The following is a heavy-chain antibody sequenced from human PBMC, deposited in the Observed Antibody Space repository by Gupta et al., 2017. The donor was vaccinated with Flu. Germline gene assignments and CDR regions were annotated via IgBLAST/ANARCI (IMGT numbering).Heavy chain of an antibody. D-gene: IGHD5-12*01. Sequence: YGGWIRQPPGKGLEWIGSIYYSGSTYYNPSLKSRVTISVDTSKNQFSLKLSSVTAADTAVYYCARRGGYVFSWWFDPWGQGTLVTVSS. CDR1: Y. J-gene: IGHJ5*02. CDR2: IYYSGST. V-gene: IGHV4-39*01. CDR3: ARRGGYVFSWWFDP.